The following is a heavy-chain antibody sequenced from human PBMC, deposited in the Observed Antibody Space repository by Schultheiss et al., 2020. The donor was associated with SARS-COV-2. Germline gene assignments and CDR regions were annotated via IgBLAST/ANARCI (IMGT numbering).Heavy chain of an antibody. Sequence: GESLKISCKGSGYSFTSYWIGWVRQMPGKGLEWMGIIYPGDSDTRFSPSFQGQVTISADKSISTAYLQWSSLKASDTAMYYCARGARHQGWLQFMGYWGQGTLVTVSS. CDR1: GYSFTSYW. D-gene: IGHD5-24*01. J-gene: IGHJ4*02. CDR3: ARGARHQGWLQFMGY. CDR2: IYPGDSDT. V-gene: IGHV5-51*01.